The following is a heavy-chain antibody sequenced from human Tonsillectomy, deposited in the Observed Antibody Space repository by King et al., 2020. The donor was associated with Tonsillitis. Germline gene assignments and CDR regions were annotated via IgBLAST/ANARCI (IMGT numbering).Heavy chain of an antibody. CDR3: GTYEGGVFDP. Sequence: VQLQESGPGLVKPSQTLSLTCTVSGGSISGGAYYWSWIRQHPGKGLEWIGYIYNSENTFYNPSLKSRLTLSVDTSKNQFSLKLRSVTAADTAGYYCGTYEGGVFDPWGQGTLVTVSS. CDR1: GGSISGGAYY. D-gene: IGHD2-15*01. V-gene: IGHV4-31*03. J-gene: IGHJ5*02. CDR2: IYNSENT.